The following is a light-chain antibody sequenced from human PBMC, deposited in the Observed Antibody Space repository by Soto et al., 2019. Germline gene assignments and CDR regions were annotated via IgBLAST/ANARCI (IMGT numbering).Light chain of an antibody. CDR2: DAS. CDR1: QTIGKY. CDR3: QQSFSIPVT. Sequence: DMQMTESRNTLAATVGGSVTITCRASQTIGKYLNWYQQQPGKVPKLLIYDASYLQSGVPSRFSGSESGTDFTLNISYLRPEYSDTYYYQQSFSIPVTFGPGTKVDIK. J-gene: IGKJ3*01. V-gene: IGKV1-39*01.